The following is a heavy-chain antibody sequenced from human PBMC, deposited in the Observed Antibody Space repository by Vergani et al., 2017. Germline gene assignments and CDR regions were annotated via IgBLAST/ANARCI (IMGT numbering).Heavy chain of an antibody. D-gene: IGHD3-10*01. J-gene: IGHJ5*02. CDR1: GSTVSGNY. Sequence: ELQLVESGGGLVQPGGSLRLSCAASGSTVSGNYMTWVRQAPGKGLEWVSHIYSGDETYYEDSVKGRFIITRETSKNTRHLQKNNHRVEETAVYYCARENYYGSGTYVDPWGQGALVTVSS. CDR3: ARENYYGSGTYVDP. CDR2: IYSGDET. V-gene: IGHV3-66*02.